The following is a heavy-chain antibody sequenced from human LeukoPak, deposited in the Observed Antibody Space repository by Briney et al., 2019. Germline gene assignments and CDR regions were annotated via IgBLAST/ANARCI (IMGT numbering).Heavy chain of an antibody. D-gene: IGHD3-22*01. CDR3: ARGTRYYYDSSGYFSFGY. CDR2: INPNSGGT. CDR1: GYTFTGYY. V-gene: IGHV1-2*04. Sequence: ASVKVSCKASGYTFTGYYMHWVRQAPGQGLEWMGWINPNSGGTNYAQKFQGWVTMTRDTSISTAYMELSRLRSDDTAVYYCARGTRYYYDSSGYFSFGYWGQGTLVTVSS. J-gene: IGHJ4*02.